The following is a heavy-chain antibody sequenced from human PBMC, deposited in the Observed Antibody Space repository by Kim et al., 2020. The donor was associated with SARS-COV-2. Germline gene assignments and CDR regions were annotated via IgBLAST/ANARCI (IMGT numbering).Heavy chain of an antibody. CDR1: GDSVSSNSAA. CDR3: ARDLMGGYYGSGSYSPSYYYGMDV. D-gene: IGHD3-10*01. V-gene: IGHV6-1*01. Sequence: SQTLSLTCAISGDSVSSNSAAWNWIRQSPSRGLEWLGRTYYRSKWYNDYAVSVKSRITINPDTSKNQFSLQLNSVTPEDTAVYYCARDLMGGYYGSGSYSPSYYYGMDVWGQGTTVTVSS. CDR2: TYYRSKWYN. J-gene: IGHJ6*02.